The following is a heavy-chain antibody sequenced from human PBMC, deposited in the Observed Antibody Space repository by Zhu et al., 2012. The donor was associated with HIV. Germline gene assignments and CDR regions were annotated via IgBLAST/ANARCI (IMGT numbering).Heavy chain of an antibody. V-gene: IGHV4-59*11. CDR2: MYSSGST. J-gene: IGHJ4*02. CDR3: ARSVKGQLVFDS. D-gene: IGHD1-1*01. Sequence: QVQLQESGPQLVKPSETLSLTCTVSGGSMSSHYWNWVRQPPGKGLQWIGYMYSSGSTKYNFSLKSRVAISLDMSKNRFSLNLSSVTTADTAVYYCARSVKGQLVFDSWGQGALVTVSS. CDR1: GGSMSSHY.